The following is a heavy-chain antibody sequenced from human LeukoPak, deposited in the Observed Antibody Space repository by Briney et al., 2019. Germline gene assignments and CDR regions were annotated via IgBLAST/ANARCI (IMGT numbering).Heavy chain of an antibody. Sequence: ASVKVSCKASGGTFSSYAISWVRQAPGQGLEWMGGIIPIFGTANYAQKFQGRVTITADESTSTAYMQLSSLRSEDTAVYYCARDSSEFRSLLFHWGQGTLVTVSS. CDR2: IIPIFGTA. V-gene: IGHV1-69*13. CDR3: ARDSSEFRSLLFH. J-gene: IGHJ1*01. CDR1: GGTFSSYA. D-gene: IGHD1-14*01.